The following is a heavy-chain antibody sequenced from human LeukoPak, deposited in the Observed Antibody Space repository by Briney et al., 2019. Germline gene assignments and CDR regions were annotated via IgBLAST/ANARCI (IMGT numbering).Heavy chain of an antibody. CDR2: ISGSGGST. J-gene: IGHJ6*02. D-gene: IGHD3-10*01. Sequence: GGSLRLSCAASGFTFSSYAVSWVRQAPGKGLEWVSVISGSGGSTYYADSVKGRSTISRDNSKNTLYLQMNSLRAEDTAVYYCAKTLPVRGGFYYGMDVWGQGTTVTVSS. CDR3: AKTLPVRGGFYYGMDV. CDR1: GFTFSSYA. V-gene: IGHV3-23*01.